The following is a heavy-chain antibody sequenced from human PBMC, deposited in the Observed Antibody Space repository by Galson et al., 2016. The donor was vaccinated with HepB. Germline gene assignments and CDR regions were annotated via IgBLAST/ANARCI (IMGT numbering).Heavy chain of an antibody. V-gene: IGHV3-23*01. Sequence: SLRLSCAASGFAFSIYAMAWVRQTPERGLEWVSAMTARGKNIYYADSVKGRFTISRDDSRSRLYLQMDSLRVEDTAVYYCAKDRASGWRYWYFDLWGRGTLVTVSS. D-gene: IGHD6-19*01. J-gene: IGHJ2*01. CDR3: AKDRASGWRYWYFDL. CDR1: GFAFSIYA. CDR2: MTARGKNI.